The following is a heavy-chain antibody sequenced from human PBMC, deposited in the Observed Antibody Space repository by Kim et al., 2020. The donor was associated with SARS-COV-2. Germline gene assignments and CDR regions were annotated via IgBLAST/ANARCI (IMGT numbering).Heavy chain of an antibody. CDR3: ARVGRSGYTVDY. D-gene: IGHD5-12*01. Sequence: GGSLRLSCAASGFTFSIYSIDWVRRAPGKGLEWIIYISSTSRNIYYAGSVKGRFTVSRDNADNSVYLQMDSLTAEDTAIYYCARVGRSGYTVDYWGQGTPVTVSS. J-gene: IGHJ4*02. V-gene: IGHV3-48*01. CDR2: ISSTSRNI. CDR1: GFTFSIYS.